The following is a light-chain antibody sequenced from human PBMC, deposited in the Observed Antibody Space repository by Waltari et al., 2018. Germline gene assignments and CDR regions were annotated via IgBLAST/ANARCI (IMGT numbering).Light chain of an antibody. V-gene: IGLV1-44*01. CDR1: GANIGSNT. Sequence: QSVLTQPPSASGTPGQRVTIPCSGIGANIGSNTVNWYQQLPGTAPKLLIYSNNQRPSGVPDRFYGSKSGTSASLAIRGLQSEDEADYHCAAWDDSMNGLWVFGGGTKLTVL. CDR2: SNN. J-gene: IGLJ3*02. CDR3: AAWDDSMNGLWV.